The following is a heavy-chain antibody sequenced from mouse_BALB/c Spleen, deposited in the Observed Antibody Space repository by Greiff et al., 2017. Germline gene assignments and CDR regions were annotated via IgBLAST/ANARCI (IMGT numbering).Heavy chain of an antibody. V-gene: IGHV5-9-3*01. D-gene: IGHD1-1*01. CDR2: ISSGGSYT. CDR3: ARYYYGSSHGGWYAMDY. CDR1: GFTFSSYA. Sequence: EVQGVESGGGLVKPGGSLKLSCAASGFTFSSYAMSWVRQTPEKRLEWVATISSGGSYTYYPDSVKGRFTISRDNAKNTLYLQMSSLRSEDTAMYYCARYYYGSSHGGWYAMDYWGQGTSVTVSS. J-gene: IGHJ4*01.